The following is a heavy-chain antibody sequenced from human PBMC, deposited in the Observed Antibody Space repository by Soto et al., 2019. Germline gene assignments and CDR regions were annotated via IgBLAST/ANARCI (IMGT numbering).Heavy chain of an antibody. Sequence: LKISCKGSGYSFTSYWISWVRQMPGKGLEWMGRIDPSDSYTNYSPSFQGHVTISADKSISTAYLQWSSLKASDTAMYYCARRPPDTAMVYYYYYGMDVWGQGTTVTVSS. CDR2: IDPSDSYT. J-gene: IGHJ6*02. CDR3: ARRPPDTAMVYYYYYGMDV. D-gene: IGHD5-18*01. V-gene: IGHV5-10-1*01. CDR1: GYSFTSYW.